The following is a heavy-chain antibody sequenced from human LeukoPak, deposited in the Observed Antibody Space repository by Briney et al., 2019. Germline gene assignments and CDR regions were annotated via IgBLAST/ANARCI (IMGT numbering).Heavy chain of an antibody. CDR3: AREEDGNWFDP. CDR2: IIPVLGIA. Sequence: SAKVSCKASGGTFSSYAISWVRQAPGQGLEWMGRIIPVLGIANYAQKFQGRVTITADKSTSTAYMELSSLRSEDTAVYYCAREEDGNWFDPWGQGTLVTVSS. CDR1: GGTFSSYA. V-gene: IGHV1-69*04. J-gene: IGHJ5*02.